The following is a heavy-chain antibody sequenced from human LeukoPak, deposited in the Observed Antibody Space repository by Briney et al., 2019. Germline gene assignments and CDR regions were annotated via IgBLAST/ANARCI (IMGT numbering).Heavy chain of an antibody. J-gene: IGHJ6*03. CDR2: MNPNSGNT. CDR3: ARANNDYYYYYMDV. Sequence: ASVKVSCKASGYTFTSYDINWVRQATGQGVEWMGWMNPNSGNTGYAQKFQGRVTMTRNTSISTAYMELSSLRSEDTAVYYCARANNDYYYYYMDVWGKGTTVTVSS. D-gene: IGHD1/OR15-1a*01. V-gene: IGHV1-8*01. CDR1: GYTFTSYD.